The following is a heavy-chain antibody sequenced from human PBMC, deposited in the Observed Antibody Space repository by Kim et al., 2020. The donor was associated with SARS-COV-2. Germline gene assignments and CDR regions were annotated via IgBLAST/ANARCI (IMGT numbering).Heavy chain of an antibody. Sequence: SETLSLTCNVSGDSISSSSDYWGWVRQSPEKGPAWIGGVYSSGSTYYNPSLKSRVAISLDTSKDQFSLTLTSVTAADTAVYFCARGLRGGYYYIDVWGKGTTIIVSS. CDR1: GDSISSSSDY. CDR2: VYSSGST. J-gene: IGHJ6*03. CDR3: ARGLRGGYYYIDV. D-gene: IGHD3-16*01. V-gene: IGHV4-39*01.